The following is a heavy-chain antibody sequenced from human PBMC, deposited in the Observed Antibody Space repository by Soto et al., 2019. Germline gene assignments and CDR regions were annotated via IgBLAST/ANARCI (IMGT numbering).Heavy chain of an antibody. D-gene: IGHD2-15*01. CDR2: MNPNSGNT. Sequence: QVQLVQSGAEVKKPGASVKVSCKASGYTFTSYDINWVRQATGQGLEWMGWMNPNSGNTGYAQKFQGRVTMTRNTSISTAYMELSSLRSEDTAVYCCARGGLGYCSGGSCYSGSWFDPWGQGTLVTVSS. CDR3: ARGGLGYCSGGSCYSGSWFDP. V-gene: IGHV1-8*01. CDR1: GYTFTSYD. J-gene: IGHJ5*02.